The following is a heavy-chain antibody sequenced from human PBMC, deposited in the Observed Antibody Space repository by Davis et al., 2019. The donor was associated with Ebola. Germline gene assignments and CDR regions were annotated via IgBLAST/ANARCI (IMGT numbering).Heavy chain of an antibody. V-gene: IGHV1-46*01. CDR3: ARRVYSRSGFDS. CDR2: INLSGGST. Sequence: SVTVSCKASRYTFTSYYMLWVRQAPGQGLEWMGIINLSGGSTTYAQQFQGRVTMTRDTSTSTVYMELSSLRSEDTAVYYCARRVYSRSGFDSWGQGTLVTVSS. D-gene: IGHD2-8*01. J-gene: IGHJ4*02. CDR1: RYTFTSYY.